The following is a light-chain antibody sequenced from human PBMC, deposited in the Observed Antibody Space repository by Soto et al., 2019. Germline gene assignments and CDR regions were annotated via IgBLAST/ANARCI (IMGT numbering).Light chain of an antibody. V-gene: IGKV3D-7*01. J-gene: IGKJ2*01. Sequence: PGERVTLSCRASQSVSSSYLTWYQQKPGQAPRLLIYGASTRATGIPARFSGSGSGTDFTLTISSLQPEDFATYYCQQPNQFPPSFGQGTKVDIK. CDR2: GAS. CDR1: QSVSSSY. CDR3: QQPNQFPPS.